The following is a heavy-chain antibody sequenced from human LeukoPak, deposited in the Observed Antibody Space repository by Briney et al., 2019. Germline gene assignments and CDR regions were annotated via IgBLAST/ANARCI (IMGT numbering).Heavy chain of an antibody. Sequence: PGGSLRLSCAASGFTFSSYWMSWVRQAPGKGLEWVVNIKQDGSEKYYVDSVKGRFTISRDNAKNSLYLQMNSLRAEDTAVYYCARMGYCSSTSCYFSYYYYYYMDVWGKGTTVTISS. CDR3: ARMGYCSSTSCYFSYYYYYYMDV. J-gene: IGHJ6*03. CDR1: GFTFSSYW. CDR2: IKQDGSEK. V-gene: IGHV3-7*01. D-gene: IGHD2-2*01.